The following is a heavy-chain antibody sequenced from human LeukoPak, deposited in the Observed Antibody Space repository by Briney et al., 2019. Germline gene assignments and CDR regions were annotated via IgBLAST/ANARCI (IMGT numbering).Heavy chain of an antibody. CDR3: ARHGNYYDTSQSDP. CDR2: VYHSGST. V-gene: IGHV4-38-2*01. CDR1: GYSLSIGYY. J-gene: IGHJ5*02. Sequence: SEAPCLTCAVSGYSLSIGYYWGWIRQPPGKGREWIGSVYHSGSTYYNPSLKSRVTMSVVTPKNQCSLKLSSVTAEDTAVYYCARHGNYYDTSQSDPWGQGTLVTVSS. D-gene: IGHD3-22*01.